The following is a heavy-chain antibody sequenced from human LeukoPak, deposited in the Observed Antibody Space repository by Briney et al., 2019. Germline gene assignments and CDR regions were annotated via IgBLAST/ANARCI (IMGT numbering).Heavy chain of an antibody. V-gene: IGHV3-21*01. J-gene: IGHJ3*02. D-gene: IGHD3-22*01. CDR2: ISSSSSYI. CDR3: ARNPYYYDSSGYYPDAFDI. Sequence: PGGSLRLSCAASGFTFSSYSMNWVRQAPGKGLEWVSSISSSSSYIYYADSVKGRFTISRDNAKNSLYLQMNSLRAEDTAVYYRARNPYYYDSSGYYPDAFDIWGQGTMVTVSS. CDR1: GFTFSSYS.